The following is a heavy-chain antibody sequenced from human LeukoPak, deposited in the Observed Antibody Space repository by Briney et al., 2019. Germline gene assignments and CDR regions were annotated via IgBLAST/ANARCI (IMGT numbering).Heavy chain of an antibody. V-gene: IGHV1-69*04. CDR2: IIPILGIA. D-gene: IGHD3-22*01. J-gene: IGHJ4*02. Sequence: GASVKVSCKASGGTFSSYAISWVRQAPGQGLEWMGRIIPILGIANYAQKFQGRVTITADKSTSTAYMELSSLRSEDTAVYYCASSFGDSSGYYPFDYWGQGTLVTVSS. CDR1: GGTFSSYA. CDR3: ASSFGDSSGYYPFDY.